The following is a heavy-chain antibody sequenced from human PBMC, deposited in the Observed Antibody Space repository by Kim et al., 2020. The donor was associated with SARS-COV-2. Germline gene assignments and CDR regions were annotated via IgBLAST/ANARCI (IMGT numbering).Heavy chain of an antibody. Sequence: SETLSLTCAVYGGSFSGYYWSWIRQPPGKGLEWIGEINHSGSTNYNPSLKSRVTISVDTSKYQFSLKLSSVTAADTAVDYCARSARITIFCPPRKARGRLRTIDYWGQRTLLTVSS. J-gene: IGHJ4*02. D-gene: IGHD3-9*01. V-gene: IGHV4-34*01. CDR1: GGSFSGYY. CDR3: ARSARITIFCPPRKARGRLRTIDY. CDR2: INHSGST.